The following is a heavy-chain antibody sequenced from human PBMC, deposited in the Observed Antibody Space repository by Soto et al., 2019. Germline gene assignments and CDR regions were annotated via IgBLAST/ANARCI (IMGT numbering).Heavy chain of an antibody. V-gene: IGHV3-30*18. CDR1: GFTFSSYG. Sequence: QVQLVESGGGVVQPGRSLRLSCAASGFTFSSYGMHWVRQAPGKGLEWVAVISYDGSNKYYADSVKGRFTISRDNSKNTLYVQMNSLRAEDTAVYYGAKEGVDWGSLNWFDPWGQGTLVTVFS. D-gene: IGHD7-27*01. CDR2: ISYDGSNK. J-gene: IGHJ5*02. CDR3: AKEGVDWGSLNWFDP.